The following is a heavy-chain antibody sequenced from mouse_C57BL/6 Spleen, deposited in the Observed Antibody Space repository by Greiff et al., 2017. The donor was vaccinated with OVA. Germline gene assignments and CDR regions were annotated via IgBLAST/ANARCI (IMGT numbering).Heavy chain of an antibody. J-gene: IGHJ2*01. CDR2: ISSGSSTI. CDR1: GFTFSDYG. Sequence: EVKLMESGGGLVKPGGSLKLSCAASGFTFSDYGMHWVRQAPEKGLEWVAYISSGSSTIYYADTVKGRFTISRDNAKNTLFLQMTSLRSEDTAMYYCARAQLIRTGFDYWGQGTTLTVSS. V-gene: IGHV5-17*01. D-gene: IGHD4-1*01. CDR3: ARAQLIRTGFDY.